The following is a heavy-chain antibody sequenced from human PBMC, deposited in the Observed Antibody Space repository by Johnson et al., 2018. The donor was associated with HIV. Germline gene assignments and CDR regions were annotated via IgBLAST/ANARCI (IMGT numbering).Heavy chain of an antibody. CDR3: ARGGGDKSPWRAFDV. Sequence: VQLVESGGGVVQPGRSLRLSCAASGFTFSRYAMHWVRQAPGKGLEWVSYISSSGSTIYYADSVKGRFTISRDNAKNSLYLQINSLRAEDTAVYYCARGGGDKSPWRAFDVWGRGTMVTVSS. CDR2: ISSSGSTI. J-gene: IGHJ3*01. V-gene: IGHV3-48*03. CDR1: GFTFSRYA. D-gene: IGHD2-21*02.